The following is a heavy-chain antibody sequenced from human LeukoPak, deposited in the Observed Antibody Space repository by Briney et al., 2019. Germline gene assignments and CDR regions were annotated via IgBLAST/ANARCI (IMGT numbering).Heavy chain of an antibody. V-gene: IGHV3-23*01. CDR2: ISGSGGST. CDR3: AKDPHDATTLGDY. D-gene: IGHD2-15*01. Sequence: PGGSLRLSCAASGLTFSSYAMSWVRQAPGKGLEWVSAISGSGGSTYYADSVKGRFTISRDNSKNTLYLQMNSLRAEDTAVYYCAKDPHDATTLGDYWGQGTLVTVSS. CDR1: GLTFSSYA. J-gene: IGHJ4*02.